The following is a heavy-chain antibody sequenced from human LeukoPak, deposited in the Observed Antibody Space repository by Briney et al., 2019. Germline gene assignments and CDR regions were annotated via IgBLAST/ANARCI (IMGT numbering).Heavy chain of an antibody. CDR3: ARSLSSSWEYFDY. Sequence: GESLKISCKGSGYSFTSYWIGWVRQMPGKGPEWMGIIYPGDSDTRYSPSFQGQVTISADKSISTAYLQWSSLKASDTAMYYCARSLSSSWEYFDYWGQGTLVTVSS. CDR1: GYSFTSYW. J-gene: IGHJ4*02. V-gene: IGHV5-51*01. D-gene: IGHD6-13*01. CDR2: IYPGDSDT.